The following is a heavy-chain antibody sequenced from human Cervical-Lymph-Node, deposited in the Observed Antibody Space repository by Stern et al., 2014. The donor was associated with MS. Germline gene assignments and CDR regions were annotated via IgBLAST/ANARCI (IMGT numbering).Heavy chain of an antibody. J-gene: IGHJ4*02. D-gene: IGHD5-18*01. CDR3: ARAVDASMAN. CDR2: ISYTGST. Sequence: QVQLQESGPGLVRPAETLSLRCTVSGGSINSNHWNWIRQPPEKGLEWIGFISYTGSTNYSPSLKSRVTISLDTSKKKFSLNLTSVTAADTAVYYCARAVDASMANWGQGTLVIVSS. V-gene: IGHV4-59*01. CDR1: GGSINSNH.